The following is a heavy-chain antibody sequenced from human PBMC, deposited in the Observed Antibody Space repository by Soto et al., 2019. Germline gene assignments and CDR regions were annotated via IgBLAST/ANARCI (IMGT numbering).Heavy chain of an antibody. J-gene: IGHJ3*01. V-gene: IGHV3-73*01. CDR3: TRPSESSGGAFDL. CDR2: IRSKANNYAT. D-gene: IGHD2-15*01. Sequence: GGSLRLSCAASGFPFSGSAMHWVRQASGKGLEWVGRIRSKANNYATAYAASVKGRFIISRDDSKNTAYLQMNSLKTEDTALYYCTRPSESSGGAFDLWGQGTVVTVSS. CDR1: GFPFSGSA.